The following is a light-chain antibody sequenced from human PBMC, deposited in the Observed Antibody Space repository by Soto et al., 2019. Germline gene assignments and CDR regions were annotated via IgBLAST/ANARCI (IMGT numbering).Light chain of an antibody. CDR1: QSISSN. J-gene: IGKJ3*01. Sequence: EIVMTQSPDILSVSPGERATLSCRASQSISSNFAWYQQRPGQSPRLLIYGGSTRATGIPARFSGSGSGTDFTLTISSLQSEDVAIYYCHQYNKWPLFTFGPGTRVDIK. CDR3: HQYNKWPLFT. CDR2: GGS. V-gene: IGKV3-15*01.